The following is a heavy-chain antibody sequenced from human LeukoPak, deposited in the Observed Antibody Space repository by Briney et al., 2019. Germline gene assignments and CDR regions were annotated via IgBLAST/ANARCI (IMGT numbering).Heavy chain of an antibody. J-gene: IGHJ4*02. CDR1: GFTFSSYA. CDR2: ISWNSGSI. Sequence: GGSLRLSCAASGFTFSSYAMSWVRQAPGKGLEWVSGISWNSGSIGYADSVKGRFTISRDNAKNSLYLQMNSLRAEDTALYYCAKGRGVGATSGDDPYYIDYWGQGTLVTVSS. D-gene: IGHD1-26*01. V-gene: IGHV3-9*01. CDR3: AKGRGVGATSGDDPYYIDY.